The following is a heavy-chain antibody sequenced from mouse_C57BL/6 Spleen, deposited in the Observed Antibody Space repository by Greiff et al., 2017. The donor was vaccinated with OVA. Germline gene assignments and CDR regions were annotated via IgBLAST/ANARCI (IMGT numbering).Heavy chain of an antibody. J-gene: IGHJ4*01. CDR3: ARPTGAPYAMDY. Sequence: QVQLQQPGAELVKPGDSVKMSCKASGYTFTSYWITWVKQRPGQGLEWIGDIYPGSGSTNYNEKFKSKATLTVDTSSSTAYMQLSSLTSEDSAVYYCARPTGAPYAMDYWGQGTSVTVSS. CDR1: GYTFTSYW. D-gene: IGHD4-1*02. CDR2: IYPGSGST. V-gene: IGHV1-55*01.